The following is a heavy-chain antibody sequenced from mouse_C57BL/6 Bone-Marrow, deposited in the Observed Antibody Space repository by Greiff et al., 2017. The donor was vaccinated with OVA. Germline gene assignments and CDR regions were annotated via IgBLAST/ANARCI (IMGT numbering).Heavy chain of an antibody. D-gene: IGHD2-1*01. Sequence: QVQLQQSGAELARPGASVKLSCKASGYTFTSYGISWVKQSTGQGLEWIGEIYPRSGNTYYNEKFKGKATLTADKSSSTAYMELRSLTSEDSAVYFCARSGYYGNFFAYWGQGTLVTVSA. J-gene: IGHJ3*01. CDR2: IYPRSGNT. V-gene: IGHV1-81*01. CDR1: GYTFTSYG. CDR3: ARSGYYGNFFAY.